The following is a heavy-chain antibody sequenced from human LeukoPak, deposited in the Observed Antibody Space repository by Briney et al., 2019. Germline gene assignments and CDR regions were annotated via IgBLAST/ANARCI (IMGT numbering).Heavy chain of an antibody. J-gene: IGHJ4*02. D-gene: IGHD3-22*01. V-gene: IGHV4-34*01. CDR2: INHSGST. Sequence: SETLSLTCAVYGGSFSGYYWSWIRQPLGKGLEWIGEINHSGSTNYNPSLKSRVTISVDTSKNQFSLKLSSVTAADTAVYYCARGQGHYYDSSGYYLIGFDYWGQGTLVTVSS. CDR3: ARGQGHYYDSSGYYLIGFDY. CDR1: GGSFSGYY.